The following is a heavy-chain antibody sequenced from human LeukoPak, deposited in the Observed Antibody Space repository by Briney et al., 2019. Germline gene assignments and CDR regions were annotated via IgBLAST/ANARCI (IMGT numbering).Heavy chain of an antibody. J-gene: IGHJ4*02. CDR3: AALTEGEVAGISDN. CDR1: GFAFTSSA. V-gene: IGHV1-58*02. Sequence: SVKVSCKASGFAFTSSAMQWVRQARGQRLEWIGWIVVGSGNTNYAQKFQERVTITRDMSTSTAYMELSSLRSEDTAVYYCAALTEGEVAGISDNWGRGTLVTVSS. D-gene: IGHD6-19*01. CDR2: IVVGSGNT.